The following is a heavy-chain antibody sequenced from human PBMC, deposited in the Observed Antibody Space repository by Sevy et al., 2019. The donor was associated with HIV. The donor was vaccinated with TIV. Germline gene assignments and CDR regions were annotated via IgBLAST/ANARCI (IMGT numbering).Heavy chain of an antibody. CDR1: RFTFKTYW. J-gene: IGHJ4*01. Sequence: GGSLRLSCAASRFTFKTYWMSWVRQAPGKGVEWVGNIKEDGSAKYYADSVRGRFTISRDNAKNSLYLQMSSLRVEDTAVYYCARDSPGYGGYSYWGQGTLVTVSS. CDR3: ARDSPGYGGYSY. V-gene: IGHV3-7*01. D-gene: IGHD1-26*01. CDR2: IKEDGSAK.